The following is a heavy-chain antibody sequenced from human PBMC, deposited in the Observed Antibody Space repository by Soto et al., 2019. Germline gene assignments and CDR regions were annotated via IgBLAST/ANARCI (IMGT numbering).Heavy chain of an antibody. D-gene: IGHD5-12*01. CDR1: GYTFTSYG. V-gene: IGHV1-18*01. Sequence: QVQLVQSGAEVKKPGASVKVSCKASGYTFTSYGISWVRQAPGQGLEWMGWISAYNGNTNYAQKLQGRVTMTTDTATSTAYMELRSLRSDDTAVYYCAGDSAEANIVSTAEAFDIWGQGTMVTVSS. J-gene: IGHJ3*02. CDR3: AGDSAEANIVSTAEAFDI. CDR2: ISAYNGNT.